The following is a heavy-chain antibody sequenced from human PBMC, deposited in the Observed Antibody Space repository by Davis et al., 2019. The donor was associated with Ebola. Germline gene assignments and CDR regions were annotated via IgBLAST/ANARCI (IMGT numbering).Heavy chain of an antibody. Sequence: PSETLSLTCTVSGGSISSSSYYWGWIRQPPGKGLEWIGFIYYSGSPNYNPSLKSRVSISVDTSKNQFYLKLNSVTPADTAVYYCARGRAYCSGGSCHPAYGLDVWGQGTTVTVSS. CDR1: GGSISSSSYY. J-gene: IGHJ6*02. V-gene: IGHV4-61*05. CDR3: ARGRAYCSGGSCHPAYGLDV. CDR2: IYYSGSP. D-gene: IGHD2-15*01.